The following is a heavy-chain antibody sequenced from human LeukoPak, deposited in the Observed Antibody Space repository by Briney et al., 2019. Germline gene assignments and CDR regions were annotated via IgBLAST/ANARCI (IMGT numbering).Heavy chain of an antibody. CDR1: GGSFSGYY. J-gene: IGHJ4*02. CDR3: ARREVDTTMVTWIDY. D-gene: IGHD5-18*01. V-gene: IGHV4-34*01. CDR2: INHSGST. Sequence: SETLSLTCAVYGGSFSGYYWSWIRQPPGKGLEWIGEINHSGSTNYNPSLKRRVTISVDTSKNQFSLKLTSVTAADTAVYYCARREVDTTMVTWIDYWGQGTLVTVSS.